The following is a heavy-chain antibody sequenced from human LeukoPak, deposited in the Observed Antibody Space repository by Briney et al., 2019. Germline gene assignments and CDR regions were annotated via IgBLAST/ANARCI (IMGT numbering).Heavy chain of an antibody. CDR1: GFTFSGHW. D-gene: IGHD1-14*01. Sequence: GSLRLSCAASGFTFSGHWMSWVRQPPGKGLEWVANINQGGSDKYYVDSVKGRFTISRDNANNLLYLQMNSLRGEDTAVYYCTRDRSRAEDDWGQGTLVTVSS. CDR3: TRDRSRAEDD. V-gene: IGHV3-7*01. CDR2: INQGGSDK. J-gene: IGHJ4*02.